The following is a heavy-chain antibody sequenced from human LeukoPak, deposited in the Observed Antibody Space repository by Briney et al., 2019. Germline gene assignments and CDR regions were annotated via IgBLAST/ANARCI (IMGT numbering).Heavy chain of an antibody. J-gene: IGHJ6*02. CDR2: ISWNSGSI. D-gene: IGHD6-19*01. V-gene: IGHV3-9*01. CDR1: GVSISSYY. CDR3: AKDIAYSSPPYYYYGMDV. Sequence: LSLTCTVSGVSISSYYWSWVRQAPGKGLEWVSGISWNSGSIGYADSVKGRFTISRDNAKNSLYLQMNSLRAEDTALYYCAKDIAYSSPPYYYYGMDVWGQGTTVTVSS.